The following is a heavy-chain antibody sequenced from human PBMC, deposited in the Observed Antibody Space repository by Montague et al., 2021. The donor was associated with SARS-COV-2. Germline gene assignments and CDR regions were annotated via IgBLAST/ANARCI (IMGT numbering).Heavy chain of an antibody. D-gene: IGHD1-1*01. V-gene: IGHV4-59*08. CDR3: TRLSLGWNTD. J-gene: IGHJ1*01. Sequence: SETLSLTCAVSGDSINSEHWWSWVRQPPGKGLEYIGYIYFSGSTNYNPSLKSRLTISVDTSKNQFSLKLSSVTAADTAVYFCTRLSLGWNTDWGQGTLVTVSS. CDR2: IYFSGST. CDR1: GDSINSEH.